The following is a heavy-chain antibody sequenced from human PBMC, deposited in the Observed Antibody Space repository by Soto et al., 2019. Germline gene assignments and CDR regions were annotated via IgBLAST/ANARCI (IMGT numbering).Heavy chain of an antibody. CDR1: GGSISSSNL. J-gene: IGHJ6*02. CDR3: ARWGDCTNGVCSYYYYYYGMDV. V-gene: IGHV4-4*02. Sequence: QVQLQESGPGLVKPSGTLSLTCAVSGGSISSSNLWSWVRQPPGKGLEWIGEIYHSVSTNYNPSLKSRVTISVDKSKNQFSLKLSSVTAADTAVYYCARWGDCTNGVCSYYYYYYGMDVWGQGTTVTVSS. D-gene: IGHD2-8*01. CDR2: IYHSVST.